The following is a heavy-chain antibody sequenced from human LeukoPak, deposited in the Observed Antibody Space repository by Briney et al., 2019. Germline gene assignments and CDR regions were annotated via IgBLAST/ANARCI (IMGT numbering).Heavy chain of an antibody. V-gene: IGHV4-59*01. J-gene: IGHJ3*02. CDR1: RGSISTYY. Sequence: SETLSLTCTVSRGSISTYYWNWIRQPPGKGLEWIGYIYYTGTTDYNPSLKSRVTMSVDTSKNQFSLKLSSVTTADTTVYYCAREGHYYASGSGAFDIWGQGTMITVSS. CDR3: AREGHYYASGSGAFDI. D-gene: IGHD3-10*01. CDR2: IYYTGTT.